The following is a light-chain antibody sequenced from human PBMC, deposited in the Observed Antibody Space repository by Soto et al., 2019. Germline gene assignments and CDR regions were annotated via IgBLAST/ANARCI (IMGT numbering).Light chain of an antibody. CDR2: ASS. CDR1: QSISSY. CDR3: QQSYITPYT. Sequence: DIQMTQSPSSLSISVGERVTITCRASQSISSYLNWYQQKPGKAPKLQIYASSNLQSGVPSRFSGSGSGTDFTLTISSLQPEDFATYHCQQSYITPYTFGQGTKLDI. J-gene: IGKJ2*01. V-gene: IGKV1-39*01.